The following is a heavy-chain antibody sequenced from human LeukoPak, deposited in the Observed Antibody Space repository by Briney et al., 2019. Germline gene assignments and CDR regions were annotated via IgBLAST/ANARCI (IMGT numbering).Heavy chain of an antibody. Sequence: SVKVSCKASGGTFVSYAISWVRQAPAQGLEWMGRIIPILGIANYAQKFQGRVTITADKSTSTAYMELSSLRSEDTAVYYCARAYCSSTSCYRYYFDYWGQGTLVTVSS. CDR2: IIPILGIA. CDR3: ARAYCSSTSCYRYYFDY. V-gene: IGHV1-69*04. CDR1: GGTFVSYA. D-gene: IGHD2-2*01. J-gene: IGHJ4*02.